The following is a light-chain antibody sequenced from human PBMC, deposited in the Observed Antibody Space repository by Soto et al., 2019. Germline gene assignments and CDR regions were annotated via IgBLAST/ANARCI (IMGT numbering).Light chain of an antibody. Sequence: QSALTQPASVSGSPGQSITISCTGTSSDFGSYDLVSWYQQHPGRAPKLIIYEANKRPSGISHRFSGSKSGNTASLTISGLQAEDEADYHCCSYAGSTSYVLFGGGTKLTVL. CDR3: CSYAGSTSYVL. CDR1: SSDFGSYDL. CDR2: EAN. J-gene: IGLJ2*01. V-gene: IGLV2-23*01.